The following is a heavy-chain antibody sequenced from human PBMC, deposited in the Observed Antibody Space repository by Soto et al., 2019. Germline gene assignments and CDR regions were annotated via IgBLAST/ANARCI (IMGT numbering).Heavy chain of an antibody. CDR1: VDSFSSYY. V-gene: IGHV4-59*01. CDR3: ARGGRYGGDEHDY. J-gene: IGHJ4*02. CDR2: IYCSGSA. Sequence: PSETLSLTCTVSVDSFSSYYWSWIRQPPGKGLEWIGYIYCSGSANYNPSLKSRVTMSIDTSKNQFSLRLASVTAADTAVYYCARGGRYGGDEHDYWGQGTLVTVSS. D-gene: IGHD2-21*02.